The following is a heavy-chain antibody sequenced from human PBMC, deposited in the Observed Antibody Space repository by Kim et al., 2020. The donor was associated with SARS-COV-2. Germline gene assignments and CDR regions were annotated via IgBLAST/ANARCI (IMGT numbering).Heavy chain of an antibody. CDR1: GGSFSGYY. CDR2: INHSGST. V-gene: IGHV4-34*01. J-gene: IGHJ4*02. Sequence: SETLSLTCAVYGGSFSGYYWSWIRQPPGKGLEWIGEINHSGSTNYNPSLKSRVTISVDTSKNQFSLKLSSVTAADTAVYYCARGPSLPVILRYFDWLPFFDYWGQGTLVTVSS. CDR3: ARGPSLPVILRYFDWLPFFDY. D-gene: IGHD3-9*01.